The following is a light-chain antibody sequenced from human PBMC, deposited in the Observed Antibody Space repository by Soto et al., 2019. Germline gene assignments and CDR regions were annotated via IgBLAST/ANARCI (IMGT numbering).Light chain of an antibody. Sequence: QLVLTQPPSASASLGASVTLTCTLSSGYSNYKVDWYQQRPGKGPRFVMRVGTGGIEGSKGDGIPDRFSVLGSGLNRYLTIENIQEEDESDYYCGADHGSGSTFVYVFGTGNKVTVL. J-gene: IGLJ1*01. CDR3: GADHGSGSTFVYV. CDR1: SGYSNYK. CDR2: VGTGGIEG. V-gene: IGLV9-49*01.